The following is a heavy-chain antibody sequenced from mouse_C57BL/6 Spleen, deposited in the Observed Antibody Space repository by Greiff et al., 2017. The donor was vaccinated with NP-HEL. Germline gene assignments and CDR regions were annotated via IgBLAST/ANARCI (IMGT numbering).Heavy chain of an antibody. CDR2: IWRGGST. D-gene: IGHD1-1*01. CDR1: GFSLTSYG. V-gene: IGHV2-5*01. Sequence: VKLVESGPGLVRPSQSLSITCTVSGFSLTSYGVHWVRQSPGKGLEWLGVIWRGGSTDYNAAFMSRLSITKDNSKSQVFFKMNSLQADDTAIYYCASGSSEDYAMDYWGQGTSVTVSS. J-gene: IGHJ4*01. CDR3: ASGSSEDYAMDY.